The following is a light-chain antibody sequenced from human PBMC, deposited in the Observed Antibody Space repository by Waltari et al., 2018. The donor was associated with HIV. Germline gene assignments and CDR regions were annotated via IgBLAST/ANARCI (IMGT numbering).Light chain of an antibody. CDR1: NIGSKS. J-gene: IGLJ2*01. Sequence: SYVLSQPPSVSVAPGQTARITCGGNNIGSKSVHWYQQKPGQAPVLVVYDDKDRPSGIPERFSGSNSENTATLIIRRVEAGDEADYYYQVWDSTTDHVVFGGGSKLTVL. CDR3: QVWDSTTDHVV. CDR2: DDK. V-gene: IGLV3-21*02.